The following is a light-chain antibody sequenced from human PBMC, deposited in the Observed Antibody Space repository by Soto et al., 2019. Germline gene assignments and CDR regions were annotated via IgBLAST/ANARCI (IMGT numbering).Light chain of an antibody. Sequence: DIQMTQSPSTPSASVGDRVTITCRASESISGWLAWYQQKPGKAPKLVMFKASTLESGVPSRFSGSGSGTEFTLSISSLQPDDFAIYYCQQYNSYPRTFGQGTKVEIK. CDR3: QQYNSYPRT. CDR1: ESISGW. J-gene: IGKJ1*01. CDR2: KAS. V-gene: IGKV1-5*03.